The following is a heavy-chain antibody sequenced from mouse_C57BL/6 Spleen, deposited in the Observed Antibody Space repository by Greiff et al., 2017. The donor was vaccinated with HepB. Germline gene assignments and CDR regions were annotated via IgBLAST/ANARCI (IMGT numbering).Heavy chain of an antibody. V-gene: IGHV5-4*01. D-gene: IGHD2-5*01. CDR2: ISDGGSYT. CDR1: GFTFSSYA. J-gene: IGHJ2*01. CDR3: ARETSYYSNFDY. Sequence: DVQLVESGGGLVKPGGSLKLSCAASGFTFSSYAMSWVRQTPEKRLEWVATISDGGSYTYYPDNVKGRFTISRDNAKNNLYLQMSHLKSEDTAMYYCARETSYYSNFDYWGQGTTLTVSS.